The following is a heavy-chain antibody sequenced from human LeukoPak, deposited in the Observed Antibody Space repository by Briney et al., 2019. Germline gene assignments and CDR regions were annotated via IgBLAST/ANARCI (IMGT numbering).Heavy chain of an antibody. CDR3: KYCGGDCSFDY. V-gene: IGHV1-46*01. D-gene: IGHD2-21*01. CDR1: GYTFTSYY. CDR2: INPSGGST. J-gene: IGHJ4*02. Sequence: ASVKVSCKASGYTFTSYYMHWVRQAPGQGLEWMGIINPSGGSTSYAQKFQGRVTMTRDTSTSTVYMELSSLRSEDTAVYYCKYCGGDCSFDYWGQGTLVTVSS.